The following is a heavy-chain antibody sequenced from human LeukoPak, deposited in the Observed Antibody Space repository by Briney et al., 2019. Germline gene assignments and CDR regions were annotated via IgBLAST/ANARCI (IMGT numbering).Heavy chain of an antibody. V-gene: IGHV4-59*01. Sequence: PSETLSLTCTVPGDSINSYYWNWIRQPPGKGLEWIGYIYYRGFTNYNPSLKSRVSTSIDTSKKQFSLKLSSVTAADTAIYYCAGVFSGRRPFELWGKGTLATVSS. D-gene: IGHD3-10*01. J-gene: IGHJ4*02. CDR2: IYYRGFT. CDR1: GDSINSYY. CDR3: AGVFSGRRPFEL.